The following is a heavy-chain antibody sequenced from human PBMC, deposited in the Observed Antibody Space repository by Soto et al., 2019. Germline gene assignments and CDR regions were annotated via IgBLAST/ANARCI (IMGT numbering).Heavy chain of an antibody. CDR1: RFTFSSYA. D-gene: IGHD2-2*01. V-gene: IGHV3-23*01. Sequence: PGGSLRRSCAASRFTFSSYAMSWVRQAPGKGLEWVSAISGSGRSTYYADSVKGRFTISRDNSKNTLYLQMNSLRAEDTAVYYCAKGPYCNSSSCYSIGAFDYWGQGTPVTVSS. CDR3: AKGPYCNSSSCYSIGAFDY. CDR2: ISGSGRST. J-gene: IGHJ4*02.